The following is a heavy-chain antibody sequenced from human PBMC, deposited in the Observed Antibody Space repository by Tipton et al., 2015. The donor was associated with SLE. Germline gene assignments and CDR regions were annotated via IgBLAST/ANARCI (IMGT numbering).Heavy chain of an antibody. V-gene: IGHV4-61*02. CDR2: IYISGST. Sequence: LRLSCTVSGGSISSGSYSWSWIRQPAGKGLEWIGRIYISGSTKYNPSLKSRVTISVDTSYNQFSLRLTTVTAADTAVYYCARHIWGGYDAFDVWGHGALVTVSS. D-gene: IGHD3-16*01. CDR3: ARHIWGGYDAFDV. J-gene: IGHJ3*01. CDR1: GGSISSGSYS.